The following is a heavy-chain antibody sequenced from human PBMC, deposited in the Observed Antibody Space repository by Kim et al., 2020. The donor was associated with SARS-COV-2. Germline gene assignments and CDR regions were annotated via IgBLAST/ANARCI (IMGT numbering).Heavy chain of an antibody. J-gene: IGHJ5*02. D-gene: IGHD2-15*01. V-gene: IGHV4-59*01. CDR2: MYYGGNT. CDR3: ARSYCSGSSCYGLENWYDT. CDR1: GGSINNYH. Sequence: SETLSLTCTVSGGSINNYHWSWIRRPPGKGLDWIGSMYYGGNTFYNPSLKSRVTISLDASKNQFSLILSSVTAADTAIYYCARSYCSGSSCYGLENWYDTGGQGTLVTVSS.